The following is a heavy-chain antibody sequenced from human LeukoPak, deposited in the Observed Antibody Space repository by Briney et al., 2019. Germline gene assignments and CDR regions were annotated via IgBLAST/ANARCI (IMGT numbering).Heavy chain of an antibody. CDR1: GFTFSSYS. CDR3: ARDAPSSGWYYFDY. Sequence: GGSLRLSCAASGFTFSSYSMNWVRQAPGKGLEWVSSISSSSSYIYYADSVKGRFTISRDNAKNSLYLQMNSLRAEDTAVCYCARDAPSSGWYYFDYWGQGTLVTVSS. D-gene: IGHD6-19*01. J-gene: IGHJ4*02. CDR2: ISSSSSYI. V-gene: IGHV3-21*01.